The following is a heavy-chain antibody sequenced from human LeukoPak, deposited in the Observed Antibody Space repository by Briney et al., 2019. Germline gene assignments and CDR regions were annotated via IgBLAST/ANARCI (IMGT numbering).Heavy chain of an antibody. CDR2: INHSGGT. J-gene: IGHJ4*02. CDR1: GGSFSGFR. V-gene: IGHV4-34*01. D-gene: IGHD3-16*01. Sequence: SETLSLTCAVSGGSFSGFRWHWIRQPPGKGPEWIWEINHSGGTTYNPSLKSRVTISVDTSKNHFSLKLNSVTTADTAVYYCTRGAGWLIDYWGQGILVTVSS. CDR3: TRGAGWLIDY.